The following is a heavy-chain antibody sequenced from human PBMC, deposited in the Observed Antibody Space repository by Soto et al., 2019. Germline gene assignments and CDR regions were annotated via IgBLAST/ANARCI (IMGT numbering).Heavy chain of an antibody. Sequence: QVQLVESGGGVVQPGRSLRLSCAASGFTFSSYAMHWVRQAPGKGLEWVAVISYDGSNKYYADCVKGRFTISRDNSKNLLFLQMNRLCAEGTAGYYCAGGEDIVATITDYYYGMDVWGQGTTVTVSS. CDR3: AGGEDIVATITDYYYGMDV. CDR2: ISYDGSNK. CDR1: GFTFSSYA. J-gene: IGHJ6*02. V-gene: IGHV3-30-3*01. D-gene: IGHD5-12*01.